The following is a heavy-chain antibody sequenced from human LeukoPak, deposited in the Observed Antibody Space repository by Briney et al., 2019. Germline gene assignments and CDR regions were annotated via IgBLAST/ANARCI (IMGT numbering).Heavy chain of an antibody. CDR1: GGSISRSTYY. J-gene: IGHJ4*02. Sequence: SETLSLTCSVAGGSISRSTYYWAWIRQPPGKGLEWIRTIYYSGSTYYNPSLKSAVIISVDTSKNQFSLKLTSVSDADTAVYFCARLYSSAWFGRYFGSWGQGTLGTVSS. CDR2: IYYSGST. CDR3: ARLYSSAWFGRYFGS. D-gene: IGHD6-19*01. V-gene: IGHV4-39*01.